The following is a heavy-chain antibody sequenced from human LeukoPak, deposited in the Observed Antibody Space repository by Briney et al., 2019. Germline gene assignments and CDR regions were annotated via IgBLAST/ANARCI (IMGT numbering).Heavy chain of an antibody. V-gene: IGHV3-23*01. Sequence: SVKGRFTISRDNSKNTLYLQMNSLRAEDTAVYYCAKDLTAPDYWGQGTLVTVSS. J-gene: IGHJ4*02. D-gene: IGHD3-16*01. CDR3: AKDLTAPDY.